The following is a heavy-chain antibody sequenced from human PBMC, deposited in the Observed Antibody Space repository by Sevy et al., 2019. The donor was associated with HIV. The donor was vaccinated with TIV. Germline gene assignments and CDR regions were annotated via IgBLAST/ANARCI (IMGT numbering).Heavy chain of an antibody. V-gene: IGHV4-34*01. D-gene: IGHD2-21*01. Sequence: SETLSLTCAVYGGSFSGYYWSWIRQPPGKGLEWIGEINHSGSTNYNPSLKSRVTISVDTSKNQCSLKLGSVTAADTAVYYCARGDSAYCGGDCYSGAFDIWGQGTMVTVSS. CDR1: GGSFSGYY. CDR2: INHSGST. J-gene: IGHJ3*02. CDR3: ARGDSAYCGGDCYSGAFDI.